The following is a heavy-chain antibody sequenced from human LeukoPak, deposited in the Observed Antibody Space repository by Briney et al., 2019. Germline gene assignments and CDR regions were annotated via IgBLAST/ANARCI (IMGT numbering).Heavy chain of an antibody. V-gene: IGHV4-4*07. D-gene: IGHD2-21*02. CDR1: GGSISSYY. J-gene: IGHJ3*02. CDR3: ARGCGGDCYSDDAFDI. CDR2: IYTSGST. Sequence: PSETLSLTCTVSGGSISSYYWSWIRQPAGKGLEWIGRIYTSGSTNYNPSLKSRVTMSVDTSKNQFSLKPSSVTAADTAVYYCARGCGGDCYSDDAFDIWGQGTMVTVSS.